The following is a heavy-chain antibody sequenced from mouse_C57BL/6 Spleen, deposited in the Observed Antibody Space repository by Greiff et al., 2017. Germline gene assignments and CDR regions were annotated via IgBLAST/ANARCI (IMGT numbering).Heavy chain of an antibody. CDR3: AREGDGYSSWFAY. CDR2: IYPGDGDT. D-gene: IGHD2-3*01. J-gene: IGHJ3*01. CDR1: GYAFSSYW. Sequence: VQGVESGAELVKPGASVKISCKASGYAFSSYWMNWVKQRPGKGLEWIGQIYPGDGDTNYNGKFKGKATLTADESSSTAYMQLSSLTSEDSAVYFCAREGDGYSSWFAYWGQGTLVTVSA. V-gene: IGHV1-80*01.